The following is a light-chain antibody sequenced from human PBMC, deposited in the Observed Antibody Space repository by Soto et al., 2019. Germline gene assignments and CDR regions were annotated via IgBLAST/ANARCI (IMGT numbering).Light chain of an antibody. V-gene: IGLV6-57*02. CDR3: QAFDSRV. Sequence: NFMLTQPHSVSESPGKTVTISCTGSSGSIASNYVQWYQQRPGSAPTTVIYEDYQRPSGVPDRFSGSIASSFNSASLTISGLKTEDEADYYCQAFDSRVFGGGTKLTVL. CDR2: EDY. J-gene: IGLJ3*02. CDR1: SGSIASNY.